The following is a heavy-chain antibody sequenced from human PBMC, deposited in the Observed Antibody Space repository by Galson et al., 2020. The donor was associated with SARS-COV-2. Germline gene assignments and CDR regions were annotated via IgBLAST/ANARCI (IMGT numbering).Heavy chain of an antibody. V-gene: IGHV3-7*01. J-gene: IGHJ6*02. CDR2: IKQDGSEK. CDR3: AREGIAVAGTIRYYYYGMDV. Sequence: GGSLRLSCAASGFTFSSYWMSWVRQAPGKGLEWVANIKQDGSEKYYVDSMKGRFTISRDNAKNSLYLQMNSLRAEDTAVYYCAREGIAVAGTIRYYYYGMDVWGQGTTVTVSS. CDR1: GFTFSSYW. D-gene: IGHD6-19*01.